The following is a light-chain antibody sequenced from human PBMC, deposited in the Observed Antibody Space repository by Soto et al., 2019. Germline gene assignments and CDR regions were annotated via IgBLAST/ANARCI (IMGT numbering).Light chain of an antibody. V-gene: IGKV1-5*03. CDR2: KAS. CDR1: QTISSW. CDR3: QQYNSYPWT. J-gene: IGKJ1*01. Sequence: DIQMTQSPSTLSASVGDRVTITCRASQTISSWLAWYQQKPGKAPKLLIYKASSLESGVSSRFSVSVSGTEFTLTISRLQSDDFSTYYCQQYNSYPWTFGQGTGVEIK.